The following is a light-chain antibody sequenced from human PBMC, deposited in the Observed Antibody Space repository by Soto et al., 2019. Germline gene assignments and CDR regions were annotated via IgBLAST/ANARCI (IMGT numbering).Light chain of an antibody. CDR2: GAS. J-gene: IGKJ2*01. V-gene: IGKV3D-15*01. CDR3: QQYNNWRRYT. Sequence: EIVMTQSPATLSVSPGERATLSCRASQSVSSNLAWYQQKPGQAPRLLIYGASTRATGIPARFSGSGSGTECTLNISSLQSEDFAVYYCQQYNNWRRYTFGQGTKLEIK. CDR1: QSVSSN.